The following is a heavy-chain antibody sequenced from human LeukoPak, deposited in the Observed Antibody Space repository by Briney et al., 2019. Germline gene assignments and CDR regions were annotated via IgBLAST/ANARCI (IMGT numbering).Heavy chain of an antibody. Sequence: GGSLRLSCAASGFTFSSYAMHWVRQAPGKGLEWVAVISYDGSNKYYADSVKGRFTISRDNSKNTLYLQMNSLRAEDTAVYYCAGAFGYTLRGSRHFDYWGQGTLVTVSS. V-gene: IGHV3-30*04. CDR1: GFTFSSYA. CDR3: AGAFGYTLRGSRHFDY. CDR2: ISYDGSNK. D-gene: IGHD5-24*01. J-gene: IGHJ4*02.